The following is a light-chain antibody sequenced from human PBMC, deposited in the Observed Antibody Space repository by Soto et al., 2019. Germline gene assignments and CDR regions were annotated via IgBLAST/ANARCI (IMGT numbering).Light chain of an antibody. CDR3: QQSYNSPQT. J-gene: IGKJ1*01. CDR2: AAS. CDR1: QTIMTY. Sequence: DIQMTQSPSSLSASVGDKVTIXCRASQTIMTYLNWYQLKPGKPPRLLIYAASSLQSGVPSRFSGSGSGTDFTLTISSLQPEDFATYSCQQSYNSPQTFGRGTKVDIK. V-gene: IGKV1-39*01.